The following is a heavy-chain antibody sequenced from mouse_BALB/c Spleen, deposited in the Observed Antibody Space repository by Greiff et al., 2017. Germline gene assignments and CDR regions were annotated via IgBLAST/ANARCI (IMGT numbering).Heavy chain of an antibody. CDR3: NGGLQRGAMDY. CDR2: IDPENGDT. CDR1: GFNIKDPY. V-gene: IGHV14-4*02. J-gene: IGHJ4*01. D-gene: IGHD1-1*01. Sequence: EVQLQQSGAELVKPGASVKLSCTASGFNIKDPYMHWVKQRPEQGLEWIGWIDPENGDTEYAPKFQGKATMTADTSSNTAYLQLSSLTSEDTAVYYGNGGLQRGAMDYWGQGTSVTVSS.